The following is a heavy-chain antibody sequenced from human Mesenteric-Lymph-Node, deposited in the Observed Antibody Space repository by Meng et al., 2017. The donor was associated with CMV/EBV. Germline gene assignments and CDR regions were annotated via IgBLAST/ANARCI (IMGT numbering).Heavy chain of an antibody. CDR1: GLTVSNSY. CDR2: IYSAGTT. Sequence: GESLKISCAASGLTVSNSYMNWVRQAPGKGLEWVSVIYSAGTTFYADSVKGRFTVSRDISRNMVFLQMNSLRVEDTAIYYCARPSIPSYYYSMDVWGQGTTVTVSS. D-gene: IGHD2-21*01. V-gene: IGHV3-53*01. CDR3: ARPSIPSYYYSMDV. J-gene: IGHJ6*02.